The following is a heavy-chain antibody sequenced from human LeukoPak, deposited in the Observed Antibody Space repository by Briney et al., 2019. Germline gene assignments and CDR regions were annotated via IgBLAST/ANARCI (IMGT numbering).Heavy chain of an antibody. D-gene: IGHD2-2*02. V-gene: IGHV4-59*13. CDR3: ARGPHTLFYFDY. Sequence: SETLSLTCTVSGGSISGYYWSWIRQPPGKRLEWIGYIYSSGSTSYNPSLKSRVTISVHTSKNQFSLKLSSVTAADTAVYYCARGPHTLFYFDYWGQGTLVTVSS. CDR2: IYSSGST. J-gene: IGHJ4*02. CDR1: GGSISGYY.